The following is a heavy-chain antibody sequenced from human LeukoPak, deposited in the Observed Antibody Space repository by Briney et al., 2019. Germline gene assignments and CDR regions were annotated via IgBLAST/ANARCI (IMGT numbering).Heavy chain of an antibody. J-gene: IGHJ4*02. CDR2: INSDGSST. CDR3: ARLHPTAMVDY. Sequence: GGSLRLSCAASGFTFSSYWMHWVRQAPGKGLVWVSRINSDGSSTSYADSVKGRFTISRDNAKNTLYLQMNSLRAEDTAVYYCARLHPTAMVDYWGQGTLVTVSS. CDR1: GFTFSSYW. D-gene: IGHD5-18*01. V-gene: IGHV3-74*01.